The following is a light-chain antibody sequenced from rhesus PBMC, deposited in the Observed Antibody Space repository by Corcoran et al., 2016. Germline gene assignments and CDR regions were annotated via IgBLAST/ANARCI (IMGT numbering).Light chain of an antibody. CDR1: QGISSY. CDR2: AAT. J-gene: IGKJ3*01. V-gene: IGKV1-28*02. Sequence: DIQMTQSPSSLSASVGDTVTITCRASQGISSYLNWFQQKQGKAPKLLIYAATTLQSGVPSRLRGSGSGTDFTLTISSLQPEDFATYYCQQYKSYPPFTFGPGTKLDIK. CDR3: QQYKSYPPFT.